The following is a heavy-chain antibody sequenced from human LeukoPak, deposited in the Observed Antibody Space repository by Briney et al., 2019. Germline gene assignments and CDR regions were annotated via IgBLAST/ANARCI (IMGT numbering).Heavy chain of an antibody. V-gene: IGHV1-18*01. D-gene: IGHD1-26*01. CDR1: GYTFTSYG. Sequence: ASVRVSCKASGYTFTSYGISWVRQAPGQGLEWMGWMSVYNGNTNYAQRLQSRVTMTTDTSTSTAYMELRSLRSDDTAVYYCARDNMGATDAFDIWGQGTMVTVSS. CDR2: MSVYNGNT. J-gene: IGHJ3*02. CDR3: ARDNMGATDAFDI.